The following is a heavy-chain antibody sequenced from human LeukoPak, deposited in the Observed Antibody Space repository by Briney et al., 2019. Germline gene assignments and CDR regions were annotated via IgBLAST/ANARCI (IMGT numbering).Heavy chain of an antibody. CDR3: ARVSSAHNYYYYYGMDV. J-gene: IGHJ6*02. CDR2: IYYSGST. Sequence: PSETLSLTCTVSGGSISSYYWSWIRQHPGKGLEWIGCIYYSGSTYYNPSLKSRVTISVDTSKNQFSLKLSSVTAADTAVYYCARVSSAHNYYYYYGMDVWGQGTTVTVSS. V-gene: IGHV4-59*06. CDR1: GGSISSYY.